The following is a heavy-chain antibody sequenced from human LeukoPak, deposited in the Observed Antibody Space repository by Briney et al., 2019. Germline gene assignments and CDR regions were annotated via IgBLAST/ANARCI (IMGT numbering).Heavy chain of an antibody. V-gene: IGHV1-18*01. Sequence: ASVKVSCKASGYTFTSYGISWVRQAPGQGLEWMGWISAYNGNTNYAQKFQGRVTITADESTSTAYMELSSLRSEDTAVYYCARLPHYYDSSGYQVGRAFDYWGQGTLVTVSS. J-gene: IGHJ4*02. CDR3: ARLPHYYDSSGYQVGRAFDY. CDR1: GYTFTSYG. CDR2: ISAYNGNT. D-gene: IGHD3-22*01.